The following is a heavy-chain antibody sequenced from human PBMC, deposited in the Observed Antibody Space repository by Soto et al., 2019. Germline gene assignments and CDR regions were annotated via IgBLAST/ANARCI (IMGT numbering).Heavy chain of an antibody. CDR1: GFTLISYS. Sequence: GGSLRLSCAASGFTLISYSMNWVRQAPGKGLEWVSYISSSSSTIYYADSVKGRFTISRDNVKNSLYLQMNSLRDEDTAVYYCARPEYSSSSYGMDVWGQGTTVTVSS. J-gene: IGHJ6*02. V-gene: IGHV3-48*02. D-gene: IGHD6-6*01. CDR2: ISSSSSTI. CDR3: ARPEYSSSSYGMDV.